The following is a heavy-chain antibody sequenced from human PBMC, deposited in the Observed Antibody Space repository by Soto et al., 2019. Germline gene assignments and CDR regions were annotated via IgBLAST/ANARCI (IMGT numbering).Heavy chain of an antibody. V-gene: IGHV3-30-3*01. CDR3: ASPRGERPYYLDY. D-gene: IGHD1-26*01. J-gene: IGHJ4*02. Sequence: QVQLVESGGGVVQPGRSLRLSCAASGFTFSSYAMHWVRRAPGKGLEWVAVISYDGSNKYYADSVKGRFTISRDNSKTTLYLQMNSLRAEDTAVYYCASPRGERPYYLDYWGQGTLVTVSS. CDR2: ISYDGSNK. CDR1: GFTFSSYA.